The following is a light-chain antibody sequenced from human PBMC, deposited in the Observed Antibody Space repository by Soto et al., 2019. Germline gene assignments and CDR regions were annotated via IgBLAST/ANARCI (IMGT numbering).Light chain of an antibody. CDR1: QDISNY. Sequence: DIQMTQSPSSLSASVGDRVTITCQASQDISNYLIWYQQKPGKAPKLLIYDASNLETGVPSRFRGSVSGTDFTFTISGLQPEDTATYYCQQYENPLLTFGGGTKVEIK. CDR3: QQYENPLLT. V-gene: IGKV1-33*01. J-gene: IGKJ4*01. CDR2: DAS.